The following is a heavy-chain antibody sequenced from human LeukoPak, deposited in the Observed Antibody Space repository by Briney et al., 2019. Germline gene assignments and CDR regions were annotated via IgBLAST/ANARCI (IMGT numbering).Heavy chain of an antibody. V-gene: IGHV3-23*01. J-gene: IGHJ6*02. D-gene: IGHD5-18*01. Sequence: GGSLRLSCAASGFTFSTFAMSWVRQTPGKGLEWVSVISGGGGSTDYADSVKGRFTISRDNSKSTLYLQMNSLRAEDTAVYYCARDRIQLRPPYYYYGMDVWGQGTTVTVSS. CDR2: ISGGGGST. CDR3: ARDRIQLRPPYYYYGMDV. CDR1: GFTFSTFA.